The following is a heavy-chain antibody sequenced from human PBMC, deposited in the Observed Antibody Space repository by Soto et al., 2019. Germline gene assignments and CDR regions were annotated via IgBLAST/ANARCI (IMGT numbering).Heavy chain of an antibody. CDR2: ISGSGDTI. J-gene: IGHJ4*02. V-gene: IGHV3-48*02. Sequence: EEHLVESGGYLVQPGGSLRLTCAASGFTFSDYNMNWVRQAPGKGPEWISFISGSGDTIYYADSVKGRFTISRDNAKTSLSLHMKNLRDEDTAVYYCAREGYDSSGYYEHFDFWGQGSLVTVSS. D-gene: IGHD3-22*01. CDR3: AREGYDSSGYYEHFDF. CDR1: GFTFSDYN.